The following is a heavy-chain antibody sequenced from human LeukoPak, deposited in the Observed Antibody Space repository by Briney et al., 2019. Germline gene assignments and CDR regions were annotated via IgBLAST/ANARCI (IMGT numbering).Heavy chain of an antibody. D-gene: IGHD3-16*02. Sequence: GGSLRLSCAASGFTFSSYSVNWVRQAPGKGLEWVSYISSSGNTFYYADSVKGRFTISRDNAKNSLYLQVNSLRAEDTAVYYCARDSYDYVWGSYRYTPLFDYWGQGTLVTVSS. CDR1: GFTFSSYS. CDR3: ARDSYDYVWGSYRYTPLFDY. J-gene: IGHJ4*02. V-gene: IGHV3-48*01. CDR2: ISSSGNTF.